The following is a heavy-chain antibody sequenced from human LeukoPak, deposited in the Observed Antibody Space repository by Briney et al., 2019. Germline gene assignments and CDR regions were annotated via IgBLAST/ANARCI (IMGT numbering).Heavy chain of an antibody. J-gene: IGHJ3*02. V-gene: IGHV4-34*01. CDR2: INHSGST. CDR3: AEYYYDSSGYYHDAFDI. D-gene: IGHD3-22*01. CDR1: GGSFSGYY. Sequence: SETLSLTCAVYGGSFSGYYWSWIRQPPGKGLEWIGEINHSGSTNYNPSLKSRVTISVDTSKNQFSLKLSSVTAADTAVYYCAEYYYDSSGYYHDAFDIWGQGTMVTVSS.